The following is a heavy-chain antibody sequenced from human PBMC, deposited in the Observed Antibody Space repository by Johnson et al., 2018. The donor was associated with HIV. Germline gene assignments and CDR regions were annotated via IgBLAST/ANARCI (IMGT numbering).Heavy chain of an antibody. CDR2: ISGSGGST. D-gene: IGHD2-8*01. Sequence: VQLVESGGGLIQPGGSLRLSCAASGFTVSSNYMSWVRQAPGKGLEWVSGISGSGGSTYYADSVKGRFTISRDNAKNSLYLQMNSLRAEDTALYYCAKDIWQYMYGAFDVWGQGTMVTVSS. V-gene: IGHV3-53*01. J-gene: IGHJ3*01. CDR1: GFTVSSNY. CDR3: AKDIWQYMYGAFDV.